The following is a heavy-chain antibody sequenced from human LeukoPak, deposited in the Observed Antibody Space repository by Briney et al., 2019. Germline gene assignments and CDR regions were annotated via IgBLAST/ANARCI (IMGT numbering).Heavy chain of an antibody. CDR3: ARRLGDYYYGMDV. Sequence: GGSLRLSCAASGFTFSSYWMSWVRQAPGKGLGWVANIKQDGSEKYYVDSVKGRFTISRDNAKNSLYLQMNSLRAEDMAVYYCARRLGDYYYGMDVWGKGTTVTVSS. D-gene: IGHD4-11*01. J-gene: IGHJ6*04. CDR2: IKQDGSEK. V-gene: IGHV3-7*03. CDR1: GFTFSSYW.